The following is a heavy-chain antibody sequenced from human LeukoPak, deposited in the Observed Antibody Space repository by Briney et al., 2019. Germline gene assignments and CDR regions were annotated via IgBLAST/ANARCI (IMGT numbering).Heavy chain of an antibody. CDR1: GFTFSSYA. D-gene: IGHD6-19*01. Sequence: GGSLRLSCAASGFTFSSYAMSWVRQAPGKGLEWVSAISGSGGSTYYADSVKGRFTISRDNSKNTLYLQMNSLRAEDTAVYCCAKDLRIAVAGTPYFDYWGQGTLVTVSS. CDR3: AKDLRIAVAGTPYFDY. V-gene: IGHV3-23*01. CDR2: ISGSGGST. J-gene: IGHJ4*02.